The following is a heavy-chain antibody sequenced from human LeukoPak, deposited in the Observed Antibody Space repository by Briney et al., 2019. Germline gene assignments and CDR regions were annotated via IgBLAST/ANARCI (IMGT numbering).Heavy chain of an antibody. CDR1: GYTFTSYD. J-gene: IGHJ5*02. Sequence: ASVKVSCKASGYTFTSYDINWVRQATGQGLEWMGWMNPNSGNTGYAQKFQGRVTMTRNTSISTAYMELSSLRSEDTAVYYCARGIHYYDSSGYYGNNWFDPWGQGTLVTVSS. D-gene: IGHD3-22*01. V-gene: IGHV1-8*01. CDR3: ARGIHYYDSSGYYGNNWFDP. CDR2: MNPNSGNT.